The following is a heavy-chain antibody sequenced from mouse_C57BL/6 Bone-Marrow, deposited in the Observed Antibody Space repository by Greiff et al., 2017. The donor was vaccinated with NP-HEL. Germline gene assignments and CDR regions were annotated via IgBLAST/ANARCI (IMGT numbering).Heavy chain of an antibody. D-gene: IGHD4-1*01. V-gene: IGHV1-69*01. CDR2: IDPSDSYT. Sequence: QVQLQQPGAELVMPGASVKLSCKASGYTFTSYWMHWVKQRPGQGLEWIGEIDPSDSYTNYNQKFKGKSTLTVDKSSSTAYMQLSSLTSEDSAVYYCAREGNWVYAMDYWGQGTSVTVSS. J-gene: IGHJ4*01. CDR3: AREGNWVYAMDY. CDR1: GYTFTSYW.